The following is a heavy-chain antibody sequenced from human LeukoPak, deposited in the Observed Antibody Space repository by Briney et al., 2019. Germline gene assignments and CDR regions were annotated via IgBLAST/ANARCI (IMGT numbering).Heavy chain of an antibody. V-gene: IGHV4-39*01. CDR3: ARHPSRYGFTKYYFDY. J-gene: IGHJ4*02. Sequence: PSETLSLTCTVSGGSVSSSRYYWGWIRQPPGKGLEWIGNIYYSGSTYYNPSLKSRVTISVDTSKNQFSLKLSSVTAADTAVYYCARHPSRYGFTKYYFDYWGQGTLVTVSS. CDR1: GGSVSSSRYY. CDR2: IYYSGST. D-gene: IGHD2-8*01.